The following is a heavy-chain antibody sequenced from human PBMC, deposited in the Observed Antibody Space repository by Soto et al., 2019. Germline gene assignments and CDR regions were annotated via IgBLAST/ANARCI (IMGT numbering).Heavy chain of an antibody. V-gene: IGHV3-53*01. CDR1: GFTVSDNY. J-gene: IGHJ3*02. CDR3: ARGWQSPFDI. Sequence: GGSLRLSCVAAGFTVSDNYISWVRQAPGKRLEWVSVIYRGGATYYADSVTGRFTISSDSSQNTLHLQMNTLKTADTAIYYCARGWQSPFDIWGQGTMVTVSS. CDR2: IYRGGAT. D-gene: IGHD6-13*01.